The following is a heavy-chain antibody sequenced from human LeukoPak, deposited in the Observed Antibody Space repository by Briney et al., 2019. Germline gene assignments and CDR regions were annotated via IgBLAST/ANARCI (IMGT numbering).Heavy chain of an antibody. V-gene: IGHV1-2*02. Sequence: ASVKVSCKASGYTFTGYYMHWVRQAPGQGLEWMGWINPNSGGTNYAQKFQGRVTMTRDTSISTAYMELSRLRSDDTAVYYCARDLDYDILTGQTYYFDYWGQGTLVTVSS. D-gene: IGHD3-9*01. J-gene: IGHJ4*02. CDR2: INPNSGGT. CDR1: GYTFTGYY. CDR3: ARDLDYDILTGQTYYFDY.